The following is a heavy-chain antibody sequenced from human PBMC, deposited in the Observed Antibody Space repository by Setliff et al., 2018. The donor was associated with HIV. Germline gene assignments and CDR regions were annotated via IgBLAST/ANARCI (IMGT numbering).Heavy chain of an antibody. CDR3: ARPNKEMATTYHYFDY. D-gene: IGHD5-12*01. Sequence: GGPLRLSCAASGFTFSSYAMHWVRQAPGKGLEWVAVISYDGSNKYYADSVKGRFTISRDNSKNTLYLQMNSLRAEDTAVYYCARPNKEMATTYHYFDYWGQGTLVTVSS. J-gene: IGHJ4*02. CDR2: ISYDGSNK. V-gene: IGHV3-30-3*01. CDR1: GFTFSSYA.